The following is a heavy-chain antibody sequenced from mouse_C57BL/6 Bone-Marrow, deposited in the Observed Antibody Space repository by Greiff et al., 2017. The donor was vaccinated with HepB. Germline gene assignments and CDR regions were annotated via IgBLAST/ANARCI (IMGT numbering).Heavy chain of an antibody. Sequence: VKLMESGAELARPGASVKMSCKASGYTFTSYTMHWVKQRPGQGLEWIGYINPSSGYTNYNQKFKDKATLTADKSSSTAYMQLSSLTSEDSAVYYCARLRAYVAYWGQGTLVTVSA. CDR3: ARLRAYVAY. CDR1: GYTFTSYT. J-gene: IGHJ3*01. CDR2: INPSSGYT. V-gene: IGHV1-4*01. D-gene: IGHD1-1*01.